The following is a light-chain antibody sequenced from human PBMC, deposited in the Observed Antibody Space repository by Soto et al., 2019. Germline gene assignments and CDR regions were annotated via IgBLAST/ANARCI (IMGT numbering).Light chain of an antibody. CDR3: QQYTSYFLT. V-gene: IGKV1-5*03. CDR2: KAS. CDR1: QSINSW. J-gene: IGKJ4*01. Sequence: DIQMTQSPSTLSASVGDRVTITCRASQSINSWLAWYQQKPGKAPKLLIYKASSLESGVPSRFSGSGSGTEFTLTISSLQPDDFATYYCQQYTSYFLTFGGGTKVEIK.